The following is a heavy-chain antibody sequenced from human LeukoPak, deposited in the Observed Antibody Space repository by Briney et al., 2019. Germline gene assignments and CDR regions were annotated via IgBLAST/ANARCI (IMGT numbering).Heavy chain of an antibody. CDR1: GGSISSGGYS. CDR3: AAATSYYYGMDV. Sequence: PSETLSHTCAVSGGSISSGGYSWSWIRQPPGKGLEWVGYIYHSGSTYYNPSLKSRLTISVDRSKNQFSLKLSSVTAADTAVYYCAAATSYYYGMDVWGQGTTVTVSS. D-gene: IGHD2-15*01. J-gene: IGHJ6*02. V-gene: IGHV4-30-2*01. CDR2: IYHSGST.